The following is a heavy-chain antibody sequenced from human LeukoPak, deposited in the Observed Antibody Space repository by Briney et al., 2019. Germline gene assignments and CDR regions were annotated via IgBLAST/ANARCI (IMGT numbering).Heavy chain of an antibody. Sequence: GESLRLSCAASGFTFSSYGMHWVRQAPGKGLEWVAVIWYDGSNKYYADSVKGRFTISRDNSKNTLYLQMNSLRAEDTAVYYCARGSQWFGELSGGHADSWGQGTLVTVSS. CDR1: GFTFSSYG. J-gene: IGHJ4*02. D-gene: IGHD3-10*01. V-gene: IGHV3-33*01. CDR2: IWYDGSNK. CDR3: ARGSQWFGELSGGHADS.